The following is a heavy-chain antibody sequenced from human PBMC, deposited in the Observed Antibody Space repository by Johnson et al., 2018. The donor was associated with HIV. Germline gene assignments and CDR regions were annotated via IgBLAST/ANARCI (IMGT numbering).Heavy chain of an antibody. D-gene: IGHD4-23*01. CDR3: RVVTGAFDI. V-gene: IGHV3-30*03. CDR2: ISYDGSNK. CDR1: GFTFSSYG. Sequence: QMQLVESGGGVVQPGRSLRLSCAASGFTFSSYGMHWVRQAPGKGLEWVAVISYDGSNKYYADSVKGRFTISRDNSKNTLYLQMNSLRAEDTAVYYCRVVTGAFDIWGQGTMVTVSS. J-gene: IGHJ3*02.